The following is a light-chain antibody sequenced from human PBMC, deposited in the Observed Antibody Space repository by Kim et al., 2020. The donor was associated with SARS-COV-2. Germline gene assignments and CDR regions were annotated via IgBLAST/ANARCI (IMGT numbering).Light chain of an antibody. Sequence: SPVERATLSCRARQRVSSNLAWYQQKPGQAPRLLISGAFIRATGIPARFSGSGSGTEFTLTISSLQSEDFAVYYCQQYNNWPPLTFVGGTKVDIK. CDR2: GAF. V-gene: IGKV3-15*01. J-gene: IGKJ4*01. CDR1: QRVSSN. CDR3: QQYNNWPPLT.